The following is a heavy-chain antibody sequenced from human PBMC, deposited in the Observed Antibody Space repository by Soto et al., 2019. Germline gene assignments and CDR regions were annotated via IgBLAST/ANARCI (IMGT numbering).Heavy chain of an antibody. Sequence: GGALRLSCAASGFTFSSYSMNWVRQAPGKGLEWVSSISSSSSYIYYADSVKGRFTISRDNAKNSLYLQMNSLRAEDTAVYYCARRLGLVLMVYDYYYGMDIWGQGTTVTVSS. D-gene: IGHD2-8*01. J-gene: IGHJ6*02. CDR1: GFTFSSYS. CDR3: ARRLGLVLMVYDYYYGMDI. V-gene: IGHV3-21*01. CDR2: ISSSSSYI.